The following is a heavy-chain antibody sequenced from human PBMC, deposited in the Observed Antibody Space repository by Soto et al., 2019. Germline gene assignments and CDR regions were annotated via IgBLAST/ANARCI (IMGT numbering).Heavy chain of an antibody. Sequence: HLVQSGPEVKQPGASVTVSYKTSGDTFTNFGLSWVRQAPGQGLEWMGWIATYNSNKNYAQKFQGRLTLTTHTSTSTAYMELKSLGYDDTAVYYCARVPRGVVNWFDPWGQGTLVTVSS. CDR3: ARVPRGVVNWFDP. CDR1: GDTFTNFG. J-gene: IGHJ5*02. D-gene: IGHD3-10*01. CDR2: IATYNSNK. V-gene: IGHV1-18*01.